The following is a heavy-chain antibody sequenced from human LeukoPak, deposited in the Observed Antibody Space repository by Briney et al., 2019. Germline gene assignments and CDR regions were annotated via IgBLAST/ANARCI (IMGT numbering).Heavy chain of an antibody. CDR2: IYPGDSDT. CDR1: GYSFTNNW. D-gene: IGHD3-22*01. V-gene: IGHV5-51*01. Sequence: GESLKISCKGSGYSFTNNWIGWVRQMPGKGLEWMGIIYPGDSDTRYSPSFQGQVTISADKSISTAYLQWSSLKASDTAMYYCARGYDSSVDYLKADWFDPWGQGTLVTVSS. J-gene: IGHJ5*02. CDR3: ARGYDSSVDYLKADWFDP.